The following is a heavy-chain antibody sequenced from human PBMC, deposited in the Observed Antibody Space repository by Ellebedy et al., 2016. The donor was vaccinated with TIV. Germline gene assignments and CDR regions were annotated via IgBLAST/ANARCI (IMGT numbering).Heavy chain of an antibody. CDR1: GGSFSSSSYY. J-gene: IGHJ5*02. CDR3: AREGCRTTVCDKRNWFAA. V-gene: IGHV4-39*07. D-gene: IGHD2/OR15-2a*01. CDR2: IHYSGSV. Sequence: SETLSLXXTVSGGSFSSSSYYWVWIRQPPGKGPEWIASIHYSGSVYYNPSLKSRVTISVDMSKNQFSLELRSVNAADTAVYYCAREGCRTTVCDKRNWFAAWGQGTLVTASS.